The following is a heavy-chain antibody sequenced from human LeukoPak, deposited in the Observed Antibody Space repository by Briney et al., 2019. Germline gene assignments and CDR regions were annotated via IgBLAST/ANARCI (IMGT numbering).Heavy chain of an antibody. CDR3: ARGEHYGDFLDY. D-gene: IGHD4-17*01. Sequence: GGTLRLSCAASGFTFSSYGMSWVRQAPGRGLEWVSTISGSGDNTYYADSVKGRFTISRDNSKSTLYLQMNSLRAEDTAVYFCARGEHYGDFLDYWGQGTLVTVSS. V-gene: IGHV3-23*01. J-gene: IGHJ4*02. CDR2: ISGSGDNT. CDR1: GFTFSSYG.